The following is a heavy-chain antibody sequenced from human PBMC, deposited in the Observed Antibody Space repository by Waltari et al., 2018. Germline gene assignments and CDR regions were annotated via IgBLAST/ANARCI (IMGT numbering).Heavy chain of an antibody. Sequence: QVQLVQSGAEVKKPGASVKVSCKASGYTFTGYYMHWVRQAPGQGLEWMGRINPNSGGTNYAQKFQGRVTMTRDTSISTAYMELSRLRSDDTAVYYCARSERVGYYDSSGYYLLDYWGQGTLVTVSS. D-gene: IGHD3-22*01. CDR3: ARSERVGYYDSSGYYLLDY. V-gene: IGHV1-2*06. J-gene: IGHJ4*02. CDR2: INPNSGGT. CDR1: GYTFTGYY.